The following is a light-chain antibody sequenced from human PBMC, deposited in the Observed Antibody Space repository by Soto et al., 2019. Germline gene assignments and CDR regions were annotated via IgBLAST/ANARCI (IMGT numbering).Light chain of an antibody. Sequence: DIQMTQSPSSLSASVGDRVTITCRASQSISSYLNWYQQKPGKAPKLLIYTASSLQSGVPSRFSGSGSGTDSTIPISSLQPEDFATYYCQQSYSTSWTFGQGTKVEIK. V-gene: IGKV1-39*01. CDR3: QQSYSTSWT. CDR1: QSISSY. CDR2: TAS. J-gene: IGKJ1*01.